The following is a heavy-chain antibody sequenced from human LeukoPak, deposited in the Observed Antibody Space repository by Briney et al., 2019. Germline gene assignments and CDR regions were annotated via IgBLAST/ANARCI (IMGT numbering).Heavy chain of an antibody. CDR1: GYSFNNYG. J-gene: IGHJ6*02. Sequence: ASVKVSCKASGYSFNNYGISWVRQAPGQGLEWMGWISGYNGDTKFAQKFQGRVTITTDKSTTTASMELRSLRSDDTAVYFCAREHYYDTSGYYSAYYNYGMDVWGQGTTVTVSS. CDR3: AREHYYDTSGYYSAYYNYGMDV. D-gene: IGHD3-22*01. CDR2: ISGYNGDT. V-gene: IGHV1-18*01.